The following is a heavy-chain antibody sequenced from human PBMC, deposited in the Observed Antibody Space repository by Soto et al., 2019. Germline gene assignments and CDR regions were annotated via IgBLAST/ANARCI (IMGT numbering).Heavy chain of an antibody. CDR1: GFTFSSYA. D-gene: IGHD2-2*01. J-gene: IGHJ4*01. CDR2: TSYDGTTK. V-gene: IGHV3-30-3*01. CDR3: TREVVRPYFDY. Sequence: PGGSLRLSCAASGFTFSSYAMSWVRQAPGKGPEWVAVTSYDGTTKYYADSVKGRFTISRDNSKNTLSLQMNSLSAEDTAVYYCTREVVRPYFDYWGQGILVTVSS.